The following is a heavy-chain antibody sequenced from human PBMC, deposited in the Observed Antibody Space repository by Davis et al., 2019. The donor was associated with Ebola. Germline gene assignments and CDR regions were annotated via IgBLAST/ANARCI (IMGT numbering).Heavy chain of an antibody. J-gene: IGHJ4*02. CDR1: GFTFSDYY. CDR2: ISSSGSTI. Sequence: GESLKISCAASGFTFSDYYMSWIRQAPGKGLEWVSYISSSGSTIYYADSVKGRFTISRDNAKNSLYLQMNNLRAEDTAVYYCANQPAALGTDYWGQGTLVTVSS. CDR3: ANQPAALGTDY. D-gene: IGHD6-13*01. V-gene: IGHV3-11*04.